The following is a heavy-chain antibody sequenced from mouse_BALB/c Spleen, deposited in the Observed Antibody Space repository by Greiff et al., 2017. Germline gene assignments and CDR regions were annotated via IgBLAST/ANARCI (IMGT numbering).Heavy chain of an antibody. V-gene: IGHV3-6*02. Sequence: EVKLQESGPGLVKPSQSLSLTCSVTGYSITSGYYWNWIRQFPGNKLEWMGYISYDGSNNYNPSLKNRISITRDTSKNQFFLKLNSVTTEDTATYYCASDGYYAMDYWGQGTSVTVSS. CDR1: GYSITSGYY. CDR2: ISYDGSN. J-gene: IGHJ4*01. CDR3: ASDGYYAMDY.